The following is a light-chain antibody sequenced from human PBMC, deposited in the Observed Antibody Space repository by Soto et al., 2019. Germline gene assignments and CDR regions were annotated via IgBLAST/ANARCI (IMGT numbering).Light chain of an antibody. V-gene: IGKV3-20*01. CDR1: QSVRSD. J-gene: IGKJ4*01. CDR2: DAS. Sequence: EIVMTHSPAPLSVSPGERVTLSCRASQSVRSDLAWYQQKPGQAPRLLIYDASNRATGIPARFSGSGSGTDFTLTISRLEPEDCAVYYCQQYGRSPLTFGGGTKVDIK. CDR3: QQYGRSPLT.